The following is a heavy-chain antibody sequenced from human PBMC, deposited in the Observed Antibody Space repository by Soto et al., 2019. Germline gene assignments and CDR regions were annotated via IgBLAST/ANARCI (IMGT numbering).Heavy chain of an antibody. CDR2: IIPNLGIA. J-gene: IGHJ4*02. V-gene: IGHV1-69*02. Sequence: QVQLVQSGAEVKKPGSSVKVSCKASGGTFSSYTISWVRQAPGQGLEWMGRIIPNLGIANYAQKFQGRVTITADKSTSTAYMELSSLRSEDTAVYYCVVTDFWGGTYYFDYWDQGTLVTVSS. CDR3: VVTDFWGGTYYFDY. CDR1: GGTFSSYT. D-gene: IGHD3-3*01.